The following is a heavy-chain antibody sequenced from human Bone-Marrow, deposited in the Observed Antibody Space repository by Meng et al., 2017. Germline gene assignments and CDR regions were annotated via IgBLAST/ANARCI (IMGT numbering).Heavy chain of an antibody. J-gene: IGHJ4*02. CDR1: RFAGRGHD. V-gene: IGHV3-66*02. CDR2: IYSGGNT. D-gene: IGHD1-26*01. CDR3: AIYGIDY. Sequence: EVQLAGAGGGVFQASACLRFACYTSRFAGRGHDMSWVCQAVGKAVEWVSVIYSGGNTDITVSLKARSTVSRDNSQNPLYVQMDSLRAENTAVYYCAIYGIDYWGQGTLVTVSS.